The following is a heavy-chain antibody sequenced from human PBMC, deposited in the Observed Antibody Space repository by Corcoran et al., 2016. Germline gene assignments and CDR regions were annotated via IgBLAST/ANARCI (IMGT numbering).Heavy chain of an antibody. V-gene: IGHV3-30*18. D-gene: IGHD3-22*01. CDR2: ISFDGSDK. Sequence: QVQLVESGGGVVQPGRSLRLSCAASGFTFSSYAMHWVRQAPGKGLEWMAVISFDGSDKYYADSVKGRFTISRDNSKNTLYLQMNSRRAEDTAVYYCAKDRNYYDSSGPKYYVDYWGQGTLVTVSS. CDR3: AKDRNYYDSSGPKYYVDY. J-gene: IGHJ4*02. CDR1: GFTFSSYA.